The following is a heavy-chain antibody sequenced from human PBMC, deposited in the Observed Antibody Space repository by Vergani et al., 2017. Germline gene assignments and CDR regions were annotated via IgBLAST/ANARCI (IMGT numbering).Heavy chain of an antibody. J-gene: IGHJ4*02. CDR1: GGTFSSYA. D-gene: IGHD2-2*03. V-gene: IGHV3-7*01. CDR2: IKQDGSEK. CDR3: ARHPGYCFDY. Sequence: VQLVQSGAEVKKPGSSVKVSCKASGGTFSSYAISWVRQAPGKGLEWVANIKQDGSEKYYVDSVKGRFTISRDNAKNSLYLQMNSLRAEDTAVYYCARHPGYCFDYWGQGTLVTVSS.